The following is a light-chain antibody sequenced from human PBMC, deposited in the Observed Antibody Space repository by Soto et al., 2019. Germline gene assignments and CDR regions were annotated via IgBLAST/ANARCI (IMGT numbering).Light chain of an antibody. CDR2: AAS. J-gene: IGKJ2*01. CDR1: LGIRND. V-gene: IGKV1-6*02. Sequence: AIQLTQSPSALSASVGDRVTITCRASLGIRNDLGWYQQKPGEAPRLLVYAASTLQSGVPSRFSGSGSGTEFTLTISSLQLEDFAVYYCQQYGSSPLYTFGQGTKLEIK. CDR3: QQYGSSPLYT.